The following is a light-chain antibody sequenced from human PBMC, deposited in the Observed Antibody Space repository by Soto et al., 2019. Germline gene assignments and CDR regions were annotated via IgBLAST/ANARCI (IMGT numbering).Light chain of an antibody. CDR3: QQYNNWPSIT. CDR1: QSVSGN. V-gene: IGKV3-15*01. Sequence: DIVLTQSPATLFLSPGERATLSCGASQSVSGNLAWYQQKPGQAPRLLXYGASTGATGIPARFSGSGSGTEFTLTISSLQSEDFAVYYCQQYNNWPSITFGQGTRLEI. J-gene: IGKJ5*01. CDR2: GAS.